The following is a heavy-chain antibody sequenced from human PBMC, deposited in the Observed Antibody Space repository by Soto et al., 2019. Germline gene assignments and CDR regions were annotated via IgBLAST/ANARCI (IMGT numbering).Heavy chain of an antibody. V-gene: IGHV4-39*01. CDR1: GGSISSSSYY. CDR3: ATPAAPGCGYYGMDV. D-gene: IGHD2-2*01. CDR2: IYYSGST. Sequence: QLQLQESGPGLVKPSETLSLTCTVSGGSISSSSYYWGWIRQPPGKGLEWIGSIYYSGSTYYNPSLKSLVTISVDTSKNQFSRQLSSVAAADTAVYYCATPAAPGCGYYGMDVWGQGTTVTVSS. J-gene: IGHJ6*02.